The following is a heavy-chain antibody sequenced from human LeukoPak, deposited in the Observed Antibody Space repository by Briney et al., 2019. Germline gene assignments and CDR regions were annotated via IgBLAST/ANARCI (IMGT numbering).Heavy chain of an antibody. Sequence: ASVKVSCKASGYTFTGHYIHWVRQAPGQGLEWMGWINPKNAGTNYAQKFQGRVTMTRDTSTGTAYMELSRLRSDDTAVYYCAKTLYIAAAPGGFDYWGQGTLVTVSS. J-gene: IGHJ4*02. V-gene: IGHV1-2*02. D-gene: IGHD6-13*01. CDR3: AKTLYIAAAPGGFDY. CDR2: INPKNAGT. CDR1: GYTFTGHY.